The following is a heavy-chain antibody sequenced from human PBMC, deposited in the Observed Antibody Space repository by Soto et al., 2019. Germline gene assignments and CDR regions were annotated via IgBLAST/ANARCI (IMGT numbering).Heavy chain of an antibody. V-gene: IGHV4-59*08. Sequence: QVQLQESGPGLVKPSETLSLTCTVSSGSISNYYWSWIRQPPGKGLEWIGFIYYTGNTNYNPSLKSRVTMSLDTSENQFSLKVTSVTAADTAVYYCARSSDEYNYWFDPWGQGTLVTVSS. CDR1: SGSISNYY. D-gene: IGHD3-22*01. CDR3: ARSSDEYNYWFDP. J-gene: IGHJ5*02. CDR2: IYYTGNT.